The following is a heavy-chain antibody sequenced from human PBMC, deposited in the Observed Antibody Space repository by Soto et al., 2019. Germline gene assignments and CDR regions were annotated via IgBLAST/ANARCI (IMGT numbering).Heavy chain of an antibody. CDR2: IIPIFGTA. CDR1: GGTFSSYA. V-gene: IGHV1-69*01. J-gene: IGHJ6*02. D-gene: IGHD5-12*01. CDR3: ASRSGYDRSYYYYYGMDV. Sequence: QVQLVQSGAEVEKPGSSVKVSCKASGGTFSSYAISWVRQAPGQGLEWMGGIIPIFGTANYAQKFQGRVTITADESTSTAYMELSSLRSEDTAVYYCASRSGYDRSYYYYYGMDVWGQGTTVTVSS.